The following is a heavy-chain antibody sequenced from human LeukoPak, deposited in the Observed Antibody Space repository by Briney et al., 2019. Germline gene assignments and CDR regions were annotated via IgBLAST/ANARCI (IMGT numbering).Heavy chain of an antibody. CDR1: GFTFSSYG. CDR2: IWYDGSNK. J-gene: IGHJ4*02. V-gene: IGHV3-33*06. CDR3: AKDVSVTPKGFDY. Sequence: GGSLRLSCAASGFTFSSYGMHWVRQAPGKGLEWVAVIWYDGSNKYYADSVKGRFTISRDNSKNTLYLQMNSLRTEDTAVYYCAKDVSVTPKGFDYWGQGTLVTVSS. D-gene: IGHD4-11*01.